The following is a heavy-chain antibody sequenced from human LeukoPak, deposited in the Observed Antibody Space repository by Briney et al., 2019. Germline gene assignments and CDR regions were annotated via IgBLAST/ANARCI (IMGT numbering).Heavy chain of an antibody. Sequence: GGSLRLSWAASGFTFSTYSMKWVRQAAGKGLEWVSSIGVSSPSIHYADSVKRRFTIPRDHAKRSLYLQMNSLRAEDAAVYYCARELGGDYREAFDIWGQGTMVTVSS. CDR3: ARELGGDYREAFDI. D-gene: IGHD1-26*01. J-gene: IGHJ3*02. CDR2: IGVSSPSI. V-gene: IGHV3-21*01. CDR1: GFTFSTYS.